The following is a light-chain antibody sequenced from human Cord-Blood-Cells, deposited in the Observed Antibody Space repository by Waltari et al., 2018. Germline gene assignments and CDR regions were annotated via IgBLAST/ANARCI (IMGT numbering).Light chain of an antibody. V-gene: IGLV2-14*01. CDR2: DVR. CDR3: SSYTSSSTLWV. J-gene: IGLJ3*02. CDR1: SSDGGGYNY. Sequence: QYALTQPASVSGSPGPSITISCTGTSSDGGGYNYVSWYPQPPGKAQKLMIYDVRNRPSGVSNRFSGSKSGNTASLTISGLQAEDEADYYCSSYTSSSTLWVFGGGTKLTVL.